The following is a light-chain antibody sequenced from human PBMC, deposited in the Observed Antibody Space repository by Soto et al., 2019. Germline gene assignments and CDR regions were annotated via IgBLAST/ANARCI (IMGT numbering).Light chain of an antibody. CDR2: DVT. V-gene: IGLV2-11*01. CDR3: CSYAGSYTYV. J-gene: IGLJ1*01. CDR1: SSDVGGYNY. Sequence: QSVLTQPRSVSWSPGQSVTVSCTGTSSDVGGYNYVSWFQHHPGKAPKLMIYDVTKRPSGVPDRFSGSKSGNTASLTISGLQAEDEADYYCCSYAGSYTYVFGTGTKVTVL.